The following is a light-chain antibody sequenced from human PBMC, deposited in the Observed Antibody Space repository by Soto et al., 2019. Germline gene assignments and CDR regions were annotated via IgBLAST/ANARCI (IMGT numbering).Light chain of an antibody. V-gene: IGKV3-20*01. CDR3: QQYGNSPKT. Sequence: EIVLTQSPATQSLSPGERATLSCISSQSVSSSYLAWYQQKPGQAPRLLIYGASSRATGIPDRFSGSGSGTDFTLTISRLEPEDFAVYYCQQYGNSPKTFGQGTQGGYQ. CDR1: QSVSSSY. CDR2: GAS. J-gene: IGKJ1*01.